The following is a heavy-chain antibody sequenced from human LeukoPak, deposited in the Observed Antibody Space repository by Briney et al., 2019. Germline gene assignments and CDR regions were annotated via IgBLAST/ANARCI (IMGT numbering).Heavy chain of an antibody. CDR3: ARVPGENYDFWSGYLHDRGYGMDV. D-gene: IGHD3-3*01. CDR2: IRGDGIDK. V-gene: IGHV3-23*01. CDR1: GFAFNVYA. J-gene: IGHJ6*02. Sequence: QSGGSLRLSCATSGFAFNVYAMNWVRQIPGKGLEWVSAIRGDGIDKHYADSVRGRFTIARDTSRSIVFLQMKSLRAEDTAVYYCARVPGENYDFWSGYLHDRGYGMDVWGQGTTVTVSS.